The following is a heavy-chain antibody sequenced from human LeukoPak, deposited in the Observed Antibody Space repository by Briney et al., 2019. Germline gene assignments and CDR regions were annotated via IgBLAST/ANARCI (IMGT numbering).Heavy chain of an antibody. V-gene: IGHV3-21*01. CDR1: GFTFSSYS. Sequence: GGSLRLSCAASGFTFSSYSMNWVRQAPGKGLEFVSSISSSSSYIYYADSVKGRFTISRDNAKNSLYLQMNSLSAEDTAMYYCATISRIEPAAMRDYWGQGTLVTVSS. CDR3: ATISRIEPAAMRDY. CDR2: ISSSSSYI. D-gene: IGHD2-2*01. J-gene: IGHJ4*02.